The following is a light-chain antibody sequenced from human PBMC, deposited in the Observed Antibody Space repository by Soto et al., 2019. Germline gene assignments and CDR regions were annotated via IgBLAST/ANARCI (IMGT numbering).Light chain of an antibody. CDR3: QQYNNWLRWT. CDR1: QSIGSN. Sequence: EIVMTQSPATLSVSPGERATLSCWASQSIGSNLAWYQQRPGQGPRLLIYDASTRATAIPARFSGSGSGADFTLNISSLKSEDFAVYYCQQYNNWLRWTFGQGTKVEIK. J-gene: IGKJ1*01. CDR2: DAS. V-gene: IGKV3-15*01.